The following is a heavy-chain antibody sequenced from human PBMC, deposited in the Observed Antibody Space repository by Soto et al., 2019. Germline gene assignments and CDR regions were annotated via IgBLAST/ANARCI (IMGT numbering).Heavy chain of an antibody. J-gene: IGHJ4*02. Sequence: HPGGSLRLSCAASGFTFSSYAMSWVRQAPGKGLEWVSAISGSGGSTYYADSVKGRFTISRDNSKNTLYLQMNSLRAEDTAVYYCAKVVFGVTMIVVDPYYFDYWGQGTLVTVSS. CDR3: AKVVFGVTMIVVDPYYFDY. CDR1: GFTFSSYA. CDR2: ISGSGGST. D-gene: IGHD3-22*01. V-gene: IGHV3-23*01.